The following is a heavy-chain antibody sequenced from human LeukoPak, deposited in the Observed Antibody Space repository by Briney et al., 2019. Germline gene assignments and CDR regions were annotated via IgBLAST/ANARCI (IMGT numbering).Heavy chain of an antibody. CDR2: ISRSSSYI. CDR1: GFTFSSYS. Sequence: GGSLRLSCAASGFTFSSYSMNWVRQAPGKGLEWVSSISRSSSYIYYADSVKGRFTISRDNAKNSLYLQMNSLRAEDTAVYYCARDRHVEVTTFDYRGQGTLVTVSS. V-gene: IGHV3-21*01. CDR3: ARDRHVEVTTFDY. D-gene: IGHD4-17*01. J-gene: IGHJ4*02.